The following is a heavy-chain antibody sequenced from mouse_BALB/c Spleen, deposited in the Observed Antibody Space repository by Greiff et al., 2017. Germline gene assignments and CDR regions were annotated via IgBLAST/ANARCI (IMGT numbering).Heavy chain of an antibody. Sequence: VQLKESGPGLVKPSQSLSLTCTVTGYSITSDYAWNWIRQFPGNKLEWMGYISYSGSTSYNPSLKSRISITRDTSKNQFFLQLNSVTTEDTATYYCAVRYAMDYWGQGTSVTVSS. CDR2: ISYSGST. V-gene: IGHV3-2*02. J-gene: IGHJ4*01. CDR1: GYSITSDYA. CDR3: AVRYAMDY.